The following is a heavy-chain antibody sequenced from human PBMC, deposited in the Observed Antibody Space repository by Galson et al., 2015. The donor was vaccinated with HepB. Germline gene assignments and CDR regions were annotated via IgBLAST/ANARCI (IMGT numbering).Heavy chain of an antibody. CDR2: IWNDERNT. Sequence: SLRLSCAASGLTFSSYGMHWVRQAPGKGLEWVAVIWNDERNTTYADSVKGRFSIFRDNSNNTLYLQMNSLRAEDTAVYYCARERINIADEGSALYIWGQGTMVTVSS. CDR1: GLTFSSYG. CDR3: ARERINIADEGSALYI. J-gene: IGHJ3*02. D-gene: IGHD6-13*01. V-gene: IGHV3-33*01.